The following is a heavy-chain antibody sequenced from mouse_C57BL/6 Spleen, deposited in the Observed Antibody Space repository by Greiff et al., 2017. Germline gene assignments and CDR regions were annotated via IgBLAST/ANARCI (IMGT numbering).Heavy chain of an antibody. CDR1: GYTFTSYW. CDR2: IDPSDSYT. J-gene: IGHJ4*01. CDR3: ARAHYYGSSYRDYYAMDY. V-gene: IGHV1-50*01. D-gene: IGHD1-1*01. Sequence: QVHVKQPGAELVKPGASVKLSCKASGYTFTSYWMQWVKPRPGLGLEWIGEIDPSDSYTNYNQKFKGKATLTVDTSSSTAYMQLSSLTSEDSAVYYCARAHYYGSSYRDYYAMDYWGQGTSVTVSS.